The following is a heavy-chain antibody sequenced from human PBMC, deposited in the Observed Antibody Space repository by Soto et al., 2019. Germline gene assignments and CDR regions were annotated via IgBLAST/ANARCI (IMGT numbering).Heavy chain of an antibody. V-gene: IGHV1-3*01. D-gene: IGHD1-26*01. CDR3: ARYSGNYQDAFDI. Sequence: QVQLVQSGADVKKPGASVKVSCRASGFTFTLYSMHWVRQAPGQRLEWMGWINGGSGKTKYSQKFQGRVTIARDTSASTAYMEVSSLRSEDTAVYYCARYSGNYQDAFDIWGQGTMVTVSS. CDR1: GFTFTLYS. CDR2: INGGSGKT. J-gene: IGHJ3*02.